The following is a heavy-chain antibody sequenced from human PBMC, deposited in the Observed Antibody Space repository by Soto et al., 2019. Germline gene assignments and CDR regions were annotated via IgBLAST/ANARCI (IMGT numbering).Heavy chain of an antibody. V-gene: IGHV3-23*01. Sequence: GGSLRLSCAASGFTFSSYAMSWVRQAPGKGLEWVSAISGSGGSTYYADSVKGRFTISRDNSKNTLYLQMNSLRAEDTAVYYCAKDQAAIVPAAPILRYYYGMDVWGQGTTVTVSS. CDR2: ISGSGGST. D-gene: IGHD2-2*01. CDR3: AKDQAAIVPAAPILRYYYGMDV. J-gene: IGHJ6*02. CDR1: GFTFSSYA.